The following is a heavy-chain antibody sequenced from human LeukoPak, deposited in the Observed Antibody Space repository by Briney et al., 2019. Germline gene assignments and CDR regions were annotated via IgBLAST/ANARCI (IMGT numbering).Heavy chain of an antibody. D-gene: IGHD2-2*01. CDR1: GYRFTSYW. Sequence: GESLKISCKGSGYRFTSYWITWVRQMPGKGLEWMGKIDPGDSYTTYSPSFQGHVTISADKSISTAYLEWSSLKASDTAMYYCARHRALGDTAVVPTPMFWFDPWGQGTLVTVPS. V-gene: IGHV5-10-1*01. CDR2: IDPGDSYT. J-gene: IGHJ5*02. CDR3: ARHRALGDTAVVPTPMFWFDP.